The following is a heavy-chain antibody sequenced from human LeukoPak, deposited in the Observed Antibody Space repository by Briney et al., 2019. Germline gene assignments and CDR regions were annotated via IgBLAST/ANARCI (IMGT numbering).Heavy chain of an antibody. J-gene: IGHJ4*02. V-gene: IGHV3-23*01. D-gene: IGHD6-13*01. CDR3: AKDQIGTWYLDY. CDR1: GFTFSSYA. Sequence: PGGSLRLSCAASGFTFSSYAMSWVRQAPGKGLEWVSAISGSGGSTYYADSVKGRFTISRDNSKNALYLQMDSLRVEDTAVYYCAKDQIGTWYLDYWGRGTLVTVSS. CDR2: ISGSGGST.